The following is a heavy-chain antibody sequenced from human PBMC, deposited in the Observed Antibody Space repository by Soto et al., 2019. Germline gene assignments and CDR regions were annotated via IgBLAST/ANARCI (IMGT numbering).Heavy chain of an antibody. CDR2: ISAYNGDS. Sequence: QVQLVQSGAEVKKPGASVKVSCKASGYTFTSHGISWVRQAPGQGLEWMGWISAYNGDSNYAQKRDGRVTVTTATSARTGHLERRRLSSDDAAPYYCPRMVRGSNICYSPYIDVAGNGTTITFSS. J-gene: IGHJ6*03. D-gene: IGHD2-15*01. V-gene: IGHV1-18*01. CDR1: GYTFTSHG. CDR3: PRMVRGSNICYSPYIDV.